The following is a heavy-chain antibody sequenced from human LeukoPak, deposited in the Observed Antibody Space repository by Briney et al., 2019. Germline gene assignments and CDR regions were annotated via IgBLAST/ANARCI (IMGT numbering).Heavy chain of an antibody. D-gene: IGHD4-11*01. Sequence: GGSLRLSCAASGFTFTDYAMSWVRQAPGKGLEWVSAVSGSGGTTYYTDSVKGRFTISRDNSKNTLYLQMHSLRAEDTAIYYCAKDSNSNYWGQGTQVTVSS. V-gene: IGHV3-23*01. CDR2: VSGSGGTT. J-gene: IGHJ4*02. CDR1: GFTFTDYA. CDR3: AKDSNSNY.